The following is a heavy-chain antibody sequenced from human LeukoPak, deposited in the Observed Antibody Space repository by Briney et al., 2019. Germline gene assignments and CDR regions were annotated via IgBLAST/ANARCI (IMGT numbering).Heavy chain of an antibody. CDR3: AKDLDFDYYDSSGYYPFDY. J-gene: IGHJ4*02. V-gene: IGHV3-23*01. CDR1: GFTFSSYA. D-gene: IGHD3-22*01. Sequence: SGGSLRLSCAASGFTFSSYAMSWVRQAPGKGLEWVSAISGSGGSTYYADSVKGRFTISRDNSKNTLYLQMNSLRAEDTAVYYCAKDLDFDYYDSSGYYPFDYWGQGTLVTVSS. CDR2: ISGSGGST.